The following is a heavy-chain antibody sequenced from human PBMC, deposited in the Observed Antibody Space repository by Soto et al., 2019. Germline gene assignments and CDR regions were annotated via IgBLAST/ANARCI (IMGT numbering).Heavy chain of an antibody. J-gene: IGHJ4*02. CDR1: GGSISSGGYY. V-gene: IGHV4-31*02. CDR2: IYYSGST. D-gene: IGHD3-10*01. CDR3: ARVLARIRSPVY. Sequence: TVSGGSISSGGYYWSWIRQHPGKGLEWIGYIYYSGSTYYNPSLKSRVTISVDTSKNQFSLKLSSVTAADTAVYYCARVLARIRSPVYWGPGTLVTVPS.